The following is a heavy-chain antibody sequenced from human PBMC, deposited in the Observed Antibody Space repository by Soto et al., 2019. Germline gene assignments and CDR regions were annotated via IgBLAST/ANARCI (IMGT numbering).Heavy chain of an antibody. CDR1: GYSFTSYW. CDR2: IDPSDSYT. Sequence: GESLKISCKGSGYSFTSYWISWVRQMPGKGLEWMGRIDPSDSYTNYSPSFQGHVTISADKSIGTAYLQWSSLKASDTAMYYCARGTGTTGYYYGMDVWGQGTTVTVSS. J-gene: IGHJ6*02. D-gene: IGHD1-7*01. CDR3: ARGTGTTGYYYGMDV. V-gene: IGHV5-10-1*01.